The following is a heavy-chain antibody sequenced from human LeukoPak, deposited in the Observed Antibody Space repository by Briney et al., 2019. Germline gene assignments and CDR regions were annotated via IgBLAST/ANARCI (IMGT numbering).Heavy chain of an antibody. CDR3: ARRRYYDGSGYLE. J-gene: IGHJ1*01. V-gene: IGHV4-39*01. Sequence: PSETLSLTCSVSGDSVSRSDSYWDWIRQPPGKGLEWIGTIYYSGRTYYSPSLKGRGTMSVDPSNTQFSLSLRSVTAADTAIYYCARRRYYDGSGYLEWGQGTLLSVSS. CDR2: IYYSGRT. D-gene: IGHD3-22*01. CDR1: GDSVSRSDSY.